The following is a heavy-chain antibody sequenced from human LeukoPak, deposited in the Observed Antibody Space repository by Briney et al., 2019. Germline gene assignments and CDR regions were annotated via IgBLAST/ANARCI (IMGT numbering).Heavy chain of an antibody. Sequence: GGSLRLSCAASGFTFSGSAMHWVRQASAKGLERVGRIRSNANSYATAYDASVKGRFSISRDESKNTAYLQTNNLKSEDTAVYFCIRPNNYYGDYMGYWGQDTLVTVSS. CDR3: IRPNNYYGDYMGY. V-gene: IGHV3-73*01. J-gene: IGHJ1*01. CDR2: IRSNANSYAT. D-gene: IGHD4-17*01. CDR1: GFTFSGSA.